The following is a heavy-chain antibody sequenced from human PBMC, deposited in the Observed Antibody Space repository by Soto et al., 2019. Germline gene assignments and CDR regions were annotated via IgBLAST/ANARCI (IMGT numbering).Heavy chain of an antibody. CDR1: GGTFSSYA. CDR2: IIPIFGTA. J-gene: IGHJ6*02. CDR3: ARESSEGARGWYGYYYGMDV. V-gene: IGHV1-69*13. Sequence: ASVKVSCKASGGTFSSYAISWVRQAPGQGLEWMGGIIPIFGTANYAQKFQGRVTITADESTSTAYMELSSLRSEDTAVYYCARESSEGARGWYGYYYGMDVWGQGTTVTVSS. D-gene: IGHD6-19*01.